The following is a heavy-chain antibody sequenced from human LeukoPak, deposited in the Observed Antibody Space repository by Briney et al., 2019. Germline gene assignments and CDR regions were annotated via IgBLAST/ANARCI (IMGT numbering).Heavy chain of an antibody. J-gene: IGHJ4*02. CDR3: ARDGLDGYNYKGLDY. Sequence: SETLSLTCTVSGDSISSYYWSWIRQPPGKGLEWIGYIYYSGSTDYNPSLKSRVTISVDISKNQFSLKLSSVTAADTAVYYCARDGLDGYNYKGLDYWGQGTLVTVSS. D-gene: IGHD5-24*01. V-gene: IGHV4-59*01. CDR2: IYYSGST. CDR1: GDSISSYY.